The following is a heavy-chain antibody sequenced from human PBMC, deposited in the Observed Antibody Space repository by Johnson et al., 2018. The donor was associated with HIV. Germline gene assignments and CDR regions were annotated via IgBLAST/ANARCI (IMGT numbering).Heavy chain of an antibody. CDR1: GITVNTNY. CDR3: AKEFIAHDLPAGAFDI. CDR2: IFSVGNT. D-gene: IGHD6-13*01. J-gene: IGHJ3*02. Sequence: VLLVESGGGLVQSGGSLRLSCAASGITVNTNYMRWVRRAPGKGLEWVSVIFSVGNTYYAGPVKGRFTISRDNSKNTLYLQMNSLRAEDTAVYYCAKEFIAHDLPAGAFDIWGQGTMVTVSS. V-gene: IGHV3-66*02.